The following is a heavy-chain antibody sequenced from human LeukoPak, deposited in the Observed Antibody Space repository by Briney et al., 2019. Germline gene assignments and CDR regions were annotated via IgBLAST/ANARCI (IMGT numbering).Heavy chain of an antibody. V-gene: IGHV3-33*01. CDR3: ARDPYRYYYDSSGYEFDY. D-gene: IGHD3-22*01. J-gene: IGHJ4*02. CDR2: IWYDGSNK. CDR1: GFTFSSYG. Sequence: GGSLRLSCAASGFTFSSYGMHWVRQAPGKGLEWVAVIWYDGSNKYYADSVKGRFTISRDNSKNTLYLQINSLRAEDTAVYYCARDPYRYYYDSSGYEFDYWGQGTLVTVSS.